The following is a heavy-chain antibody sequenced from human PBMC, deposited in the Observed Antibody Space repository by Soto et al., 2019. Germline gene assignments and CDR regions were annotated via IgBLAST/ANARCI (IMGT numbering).Heavy chain of an antibody. Sequence: SETLSLTCAVSGGSISSGGYSWSWIRQPPGKGLEWIGYIYHSGSTYYNPSLKSRVTISVDRSKNQFSLKLSSVTAADTAVYCCAREGSSISYEFDPWGQGTLVTVSS. CDR3: AREGSSISYEFDP. V-gene: IGHV4-30-2*01. CDR2: IYHSGST. J-gene: IGHJ5*02. D-gene: IGHD5-12*01. CDR1: GGSISSGGYS.